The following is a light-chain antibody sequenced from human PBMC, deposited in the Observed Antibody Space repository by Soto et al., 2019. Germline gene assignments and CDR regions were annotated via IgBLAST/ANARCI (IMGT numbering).Light chain of an antibody. CDR2: WAS. Sequence: DIVMTQSPDSLAVSLGERATINCKSSQSVLYSSNNKNYLAWYQQKPGQPPKLLIYWASTRESGVPDRFSASGSGTDFTLTISSLQAEDVAVYYCQQYYSTPLIFGGVTKVEIK. CDR1: QSVLYSSNNKNY. J-gene: IGKJ4*01. V-gene: IGKV4-1*01. CDR3: QQYYSTPLI.